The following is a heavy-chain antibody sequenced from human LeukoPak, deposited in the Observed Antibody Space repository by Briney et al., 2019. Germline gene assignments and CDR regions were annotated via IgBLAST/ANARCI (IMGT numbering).Heavy chain of an antibody. J-gene: IGHJ6*02. V-gene: IGHV3-30-3*01. CDR2: ISYDGSNK. D-gene: IGHD1-26*01. CDR1: GFTFSSYA. Sequence: GRSLRLSCAASGFTFSSYAMHWVRQAPGKGLEWVAVISYDGSNKYYADSVKGRFTISRDNSKNTLYPQMNSLRAEDTAVYYCAKDIGYGMDVWGQGTTVTVSS. CDR3: AKDIGYGMDV.